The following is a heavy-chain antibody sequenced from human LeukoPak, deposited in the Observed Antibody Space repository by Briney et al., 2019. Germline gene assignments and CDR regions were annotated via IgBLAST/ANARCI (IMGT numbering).Heavy chain of an antibody. Sequence: ASVKVSCKASGYTFTSYGISWVRQATGQGLEWMGWISAYNGNTNYAQKLQGRVTMTTDTSTSTVYMELSSLRSEDTAVYYCARQGWWGNYFDYWGQGTLVTVSS. J-gene: IGHJ4*02. CDR2: ISAYNGNT. CDR3: ARQGWWGNYFDY. V-gene: IGHV1-18*01. CDR1: GYTFTSYG. D-gene: IGHD2-8*02.